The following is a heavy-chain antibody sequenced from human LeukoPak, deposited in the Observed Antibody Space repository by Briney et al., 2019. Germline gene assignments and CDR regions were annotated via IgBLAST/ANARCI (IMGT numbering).Heavy chain of an antibody. CDR1: GGSISSYY. Sequence: SETLSLTCTVSGGSISSYYWSWIRQPPGKGLEWIGYIYYSGSTNYNPSLKSRVTISVDTSKNQFSLKLCSVTAADTAVYYCARDGPGYVGDYWGQGTLVTVSS. V-gene: IGHV4-59*01. CDR3: ARDGPGYVGDY. CDR2: IYYSGST. D-gene: IGHD5-18*01. J-gene: IGHJ4*02.